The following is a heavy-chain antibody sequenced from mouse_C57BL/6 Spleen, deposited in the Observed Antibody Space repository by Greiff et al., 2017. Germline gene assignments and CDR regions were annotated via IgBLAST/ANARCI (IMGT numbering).Heavy chain of an antibody. Sequence: VQLQQSGAELVKPGASVKISCKASGYAFSSYWMHLVKQRPGKGLEWIGQIYPGDGDTNYNGKFKGKATLTADKSSSTAYMQLSSLTSEDSAVYFCARYDYDVEGRDYLDYWGQGTTLKVST. V-gene: IGHV1-80*01. D-gene: IGHD2-4*01. CDR2: IYPGDGDT. CDR1: GYAFSSYW. J-gene: IGHJ2*01. CDR3: ARYDYDVEGRDYLDY.